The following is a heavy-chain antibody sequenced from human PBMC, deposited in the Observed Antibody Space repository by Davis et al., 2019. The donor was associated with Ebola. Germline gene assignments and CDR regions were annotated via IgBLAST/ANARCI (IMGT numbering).Heavy chain of an antibody. J-gene: IGHJ6*04. CDR3: AKRATVKVAGANYYNAMDV. CDR2: ISGSGSTT. CDR1: GFSFSTYV. V-gene: IGHV3-23*01. Sequence: GESLKISCAASGFSFSTYVMTWVRQAPEKGLEWVSGISGSGSTTYYADSVKGRFTISRDNSTNTLYLQMNSLRAEDTAVFYCAKRATVKVAGANYYNAMDVWGKGTTVTVSS. D-gene: IGHD6-19*01.